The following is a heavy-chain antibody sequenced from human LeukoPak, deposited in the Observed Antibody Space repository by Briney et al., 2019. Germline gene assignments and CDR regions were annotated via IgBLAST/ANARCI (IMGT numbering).Heavy chain of an antibody. D-gene: IGHD3-10*01. CDR1: GYSISSGYY. CDR2: IYHSGST. Sequence: SETLSLTCAVSGYSISSGYYWGWIRQPPGKGLEWIGSIYHSGSTYYNPSLKSRVTISVVTSKNQFSLKLSSVTAADTAVYYCARDGGPITMVRGATDYWGQGTLVTVSS. CDR3: ARDGGPITMVRGATDY. V-gene: IGHV4-38-2*02. J-gene: IGHJ4*02.